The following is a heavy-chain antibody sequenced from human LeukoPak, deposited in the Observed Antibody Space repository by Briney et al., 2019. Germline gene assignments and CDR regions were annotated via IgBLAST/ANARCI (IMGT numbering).Heavy chain of an antibody. Sequence: PSETLSLTCTVSGGSISSSSYYWGWIRQPPGKGLEWIGSIYYSGSTYYNPSLKSRVTISVDRSKNQFSLKLSSVTAADTAVYYCARGRGLQLWLDYWGQGTLVTVSS. V-gene: IGHV4-39*07. CDR2: IYYSGST. J-gene: IGHJ4*02. CDR3: ARGRGLQLWLDY. D-gene: IGHD5-18*01. CDR1: GGSISSSSYY.